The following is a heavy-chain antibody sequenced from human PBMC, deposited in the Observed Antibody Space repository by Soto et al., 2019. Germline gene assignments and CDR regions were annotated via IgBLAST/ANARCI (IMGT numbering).Heavy chain of an antibody. CDR2: INPSGGST. V-gene: IGHV1-46*01. J-gene: IGHJ5*02. D-gene: IGHD2-2*01. CDR1: GYTFTSYY. CDR3: ARWGGREYLRHEMGFDP. Sequence: GASVKVSCKASGYTFTSYYMHWVRQAPGQGLEWMGIINPSGGSTSYAQKFQGRVTMTRDTSTSTVYMELSSLRSEDTAVYYCARWGGREYLRHEMGFDPWGQGTLVT.